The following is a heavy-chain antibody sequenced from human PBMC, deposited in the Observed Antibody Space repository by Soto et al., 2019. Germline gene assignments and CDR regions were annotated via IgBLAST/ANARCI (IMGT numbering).Heavy chain of an antibody. V-gene: IGHV4-4*02. CDR2: IYHSGST. D-gene: IGHD6-13*01. CDR3: ARGWHSSNWLTYQPLYPFDY. Sequence: QVQLQESGPGLVKPSGTLSLTCAVSGDSISSSNWWSWVRQSPGQGLEWIGEIYHSGSTNYNPSLKSRVIISVDPSQNQFSLKLSSLTAADTAIYYCARGWHSSNWLTYQPLYPFDYWGQGTLVTVSS. CDR1: GDSISSSNW. J-gene: IGHJ4*02.